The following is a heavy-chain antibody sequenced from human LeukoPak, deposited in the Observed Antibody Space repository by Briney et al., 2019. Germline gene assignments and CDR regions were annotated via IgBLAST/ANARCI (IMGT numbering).Heavy chain of an antibody. CDR1: GGSISSYY. J-gene: IGHJ4*02. D-gene: IGHD2-15*01. Sequence: PSETLSLTCTVSGGSISSYYWSWIRQPAGKGLEWIGRIYTSGRTNYNPSLKSRVTMSVDTSKTQFSVKLGSVTAADTAVYYCARGGTGYCSGGSCYWLFDYWGQGTLVTVSS. V-gene: IGHV4-4*07. CDR2: IYTSGRT. CDR3: ARGGTGYCSGGSCYWLFDY.